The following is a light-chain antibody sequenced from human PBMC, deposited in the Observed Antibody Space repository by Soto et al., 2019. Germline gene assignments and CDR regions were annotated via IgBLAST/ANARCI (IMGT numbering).Light chain of an antibody. Sequence: EIVLTQSPATLSLSPGERATLSCRASQSVSSYLAWYQQKPGQAPRLLIYGASNRATGIPARFSGSRSGTDLTLTNSSLEPEDFSVYYCQHRGNWPPYTFGQGSKLEIK. CDR3: QHRGNWPPYT. J-gene: IGKJ2*01. V-gene: IGKV3-11*01. CDR1: QSVSSY. CDR2: GAS.